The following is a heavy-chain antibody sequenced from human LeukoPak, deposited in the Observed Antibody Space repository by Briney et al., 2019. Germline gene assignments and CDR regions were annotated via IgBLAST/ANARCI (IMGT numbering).Heavy chain of an antibody. CDR2: IYYSGST. D-gene: IGHD6-13*01. CDR1: GGSISRSSYY. V-gene: IGHV4-39*01. Sequence: PSETLSLTCSVSGGSISRSSYYWGWTRQPPGKGLGWIGSIYYSGSTYYTPSLKSRVTISVDTSRNQFSLKLGSVTAADTAVYYCARHGSIATGAFTYWGQGTLVTGSS. CDR3: ARHGSIATGAFTY. J-gene: IGHJ4*02.